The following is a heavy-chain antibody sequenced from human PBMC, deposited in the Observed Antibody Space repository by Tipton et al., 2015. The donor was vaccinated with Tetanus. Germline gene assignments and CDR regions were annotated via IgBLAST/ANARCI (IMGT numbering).Heavy chain of an antibody. CDR3: ARDGGNYFYYGMNV. J-gene: IGHJ6*02. CDR2: ISNSGST. V-gene: IGHV4-31*02. CDR1: GGSISSDGAY. Sequence: RSLRLSCTVSGGSISSDGAYWSWIRQHPGEGLEWIGYISNSGSTYYNPSLKSRVTISVDTSQKQISLKVNSVTAADTAMYYCARDGGNYFYYGMNVWGQGAAVTVSS.